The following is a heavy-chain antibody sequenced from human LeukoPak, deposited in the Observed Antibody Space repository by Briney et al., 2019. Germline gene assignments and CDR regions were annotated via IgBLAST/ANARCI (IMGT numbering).Heavy chain of an antibody. V-gene: IGHV3-21*01. CDR3: ARGEWSSSPFDS. Sequence: GGSLRLSCAASGFTFSSYTMNWVRQAPGKGLEWVSFISTSSNYIYYADSVKGRFTISRDSAKNSLYLQMNSLRAEDTAVYYCARGEWSSSPFDSWGQGTLVTVSS. CDR2: ISTSSNYI. CDR1: GFTFSSYT. J-gene: IGHJ4*02. D-gene: IGHD6-6*01.